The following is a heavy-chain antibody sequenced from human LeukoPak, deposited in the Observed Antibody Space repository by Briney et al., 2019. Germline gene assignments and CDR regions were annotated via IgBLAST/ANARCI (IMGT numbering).Heavy chain of an antibody. V-gene: IGHV4-31*03. CDR3: ARDFAARQGRFDP. CDR2: IYYSGST. CDR1: GGSFSSGGYY. J-gene: IGHJ5*02. D-gene: IGHD6-6*01. Sequence: SETLSLTCTVSGGSFSSGGYYWSWIREHPGKGLEWIGYIYYSGSTYYNPSLKSRVTISVDTSKNQFSLKLSSVTAADTAVYYCARDFAARQGRFDPWGQGTLVTVSS.